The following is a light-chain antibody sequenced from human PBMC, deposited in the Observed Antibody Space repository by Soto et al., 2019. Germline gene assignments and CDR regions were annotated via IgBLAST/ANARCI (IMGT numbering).Light chain of an antibody. Sequence: EIVLTQSPGTLSLSPGERATLSCRASQSVSSSYLAWYQQKPGQAPRLLIYGASSRATGIPDRFSGSGSGTDFTLTISRLEPEDFAGYYGEQYGSSPYTFGQGTKVEIK. V-gene: IGKV3-20*01. CDR3: EQYGSSPYT. CDR2: GAS. J-gene: IGKJ1*01. CDR1: QSVSSSY.